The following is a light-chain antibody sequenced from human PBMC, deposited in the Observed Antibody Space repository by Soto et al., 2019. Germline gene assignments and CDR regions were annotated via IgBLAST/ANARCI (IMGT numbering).Light chain of an antibody. CDR1: SSVVGAYDY. V-gene: IGLV2-14*03. CDR3: SSYTSSSTRV. CDR2: EVS. Sequence: QSALTQPASVSGSPGQSITISCTGTSSVVGAYDYVSWYQQHPDKAPKLMIYEVSHRPPGVSNRFYGSKSVNTATLTISGLQAEDDADYYCSSYTSSSTRVFGTGNKVTVL. J-gene: IGLJ1*01.